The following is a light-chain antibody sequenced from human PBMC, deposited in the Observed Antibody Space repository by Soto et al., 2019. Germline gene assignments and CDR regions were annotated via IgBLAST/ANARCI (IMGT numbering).Light chain of an antibody. J-gene: IGLJ2*01. V-gene: IGLV1-44*01. Sequence: QAVVTQPPSASGTPGQRVTISCSGSSSNIGSNTVNWYQQLPGTAPKLLIYSNNQRPSGVPDRFSGSKSGTSASLVISGLQSEDEADYYCAAWDDSLNGSVVFGGGAELTVL. CDR3: AAWDDSLNGSVV. CDR2: SNN. CDR1: SSNIGSNT.